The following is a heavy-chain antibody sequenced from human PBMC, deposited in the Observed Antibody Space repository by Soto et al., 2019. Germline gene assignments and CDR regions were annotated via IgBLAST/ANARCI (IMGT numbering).Heavy chain of an antibody. J-gene: IGHJ4*02. V-gene: IGHV1-18*01. CDR3: ARDYYDYNWNSLSIPRAPDY. D-gene: IGHD1-7*01. CDR2: ISAYNGNT. Sequence: GASVKVSCKASGYTFTSYGVSWVRQAPGQGLEWMGWISAYNGNTNYAQKLQGRVTMTTDTSTSTAYMELRSLRSDDTAVYYCARDYYDYNWNSLSIPRAPDYWGQGTLVTVSS. CDR1: GYTFTSYG.